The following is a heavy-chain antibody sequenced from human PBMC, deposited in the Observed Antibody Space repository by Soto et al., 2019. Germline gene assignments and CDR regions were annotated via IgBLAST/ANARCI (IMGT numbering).Heavy chain of an antibody. CDR1: GFTFSSYG. V-gene: IGHV3-30*18. D-gene: IGHD3-22*01. CDR2: ISYDGSDK. J-gene: IGHJ4*02. Sequence: GGSLRLSCAASGFTFSSYGMHWVRQAPGKGLEWVAVISYDGSDKYYADSVKGRFTISRDNSKNTLYLQMNNLRAEDTAVYYCAKDFYDSSGYSPFDYWGQGTLVTVSS. CDR3: AKDFYDSSGYSPFDY.